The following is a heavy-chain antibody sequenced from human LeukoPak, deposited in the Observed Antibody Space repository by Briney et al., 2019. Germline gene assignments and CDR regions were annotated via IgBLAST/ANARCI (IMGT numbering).Heavy chain of an antibody. CDR1: GFTFSGSG. D-gene: IGHD2-15*01. J-gene: IGHJ4*02. V-gene: IGHV3-23*01. CDR2: SGDSDGST. Sequence: PGGSLRLSCAASGFTFSGSGVSWVRQAPGKGLEWISSSGDSDGSTYYADSLKGRFIISRDNSKNTLYLQMNNLRAEDTAVYYCAKGGCRGTCNPLAYWGQGALVTVSP. CDR3: AKGGCRGTCNPLAY.